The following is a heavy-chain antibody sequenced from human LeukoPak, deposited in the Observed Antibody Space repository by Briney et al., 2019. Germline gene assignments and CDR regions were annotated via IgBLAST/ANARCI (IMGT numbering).Heavy chain of an antibody. J-gene: IGHJ4*02. CDR3: ARDANYYDSSGYPDY. Sequence: ASVKASCKASGYTFTSYYMHWVRQAPGQGLEWMGIINPSGGSTSYAQKFQGRVTMTRDTSTSTVYMELSSLRSEDTAVYYCARDANYYDSSGYPDYWGQGTLVTVSS. CDR1: GYTFTSYY. CDR2: INPSGGST. V-gene: IGHV1-46*03. D-gene: IGHD3-22*01.